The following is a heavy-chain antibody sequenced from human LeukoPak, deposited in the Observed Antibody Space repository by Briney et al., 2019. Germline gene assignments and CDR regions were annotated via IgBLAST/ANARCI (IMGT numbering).Heavy chain of an antibody. V-gene: IGHV3-48*04. CDR2: ISGSCSII. Sequence: GRSLRLSCAASGFTFSSYAMNWVRQAPGKGLEWVSFISGSCSIIHYADSVKGRFTISRDNAKNSLYLQMNSLRAEDTAVYYCARSGTTYYYDSGSRIWGQGTMVTVSS. D-gene: IGHD3-22*01. J-gene: IGHJ3*02. CDR3: ARSGTTYYYDSGSRI. CDR1: GFTFSSYA.